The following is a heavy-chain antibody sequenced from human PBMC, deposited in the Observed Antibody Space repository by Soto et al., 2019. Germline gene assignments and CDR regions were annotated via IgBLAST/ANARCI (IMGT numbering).Heavy chain of an antibody. CDR3: ARLSPKRAYYDFWCGYSNWFDP. CDR2: IYYSGST. J-gene: IGHJ5*02. V-gene: IGHV4-39*01. CDR1: GCYISSSSYY. Sequence: QLQLQESGPGLVKHSEPLSLTCTVSGCYISSSSYYWGWIRQPPGKVLEWIGSIYYSGSTYYNPYLKSRVAISVDTSKNQFTLKLSSVTAADTAVYYCARLSPKRAYYDFWCGYSNWFDPWGQGTLVTVSS. D-gene: IGHD3-3*01.